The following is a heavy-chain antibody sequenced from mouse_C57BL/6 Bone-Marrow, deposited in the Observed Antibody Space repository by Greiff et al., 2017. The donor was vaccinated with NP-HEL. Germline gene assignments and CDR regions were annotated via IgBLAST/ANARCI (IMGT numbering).Heavy chain of an antibody. J-gene: IGHJ4*01. V-gene: IGHV1-5*01. CDR2: IYPGNSDT. D-gene: IGHD2-5*01. CDR1: GYTFTSYW. CDR3: AYYSNPYYAMDY. Sequence: EVKVEESGTVLARPGASVKMSCKTSGYTFTSYWMHWVKQRPGQGLEWIGAIYPGNSDTSYNQKFKGKAKLTAVTSASTAYMELSSLTNEDSAVYYCAYYSNPYYAMDYWGQGTSVTVSS.